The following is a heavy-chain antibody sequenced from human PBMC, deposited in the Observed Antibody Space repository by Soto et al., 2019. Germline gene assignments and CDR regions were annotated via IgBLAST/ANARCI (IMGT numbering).Heavy chain of an antibody. V-gene: IGHV2-5*02. CDR1: GFSLSTSGVG. CDR3: AHYFYILVDDAFDI. CDR2: IYWDDDK. D-gene: IGHD2-8*02. J-gene: IGHJ3*02. Sequence: QITLKESGPTLVKPTQTLTLTCTFSGFSLSTSGVGVGWIRQPQGKALEWLALIYWDDDKRYSPSLKSRLTITKDPSKNQVVLTMTNMEPVDTATYYCAHYFYILVDDAFDIWGQGTMVTVSS.